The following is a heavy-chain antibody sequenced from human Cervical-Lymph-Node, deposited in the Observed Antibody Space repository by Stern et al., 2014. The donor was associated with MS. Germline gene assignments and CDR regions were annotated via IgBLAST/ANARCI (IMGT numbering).Heavy chain of an antibody. Sequence: VQLEESGPGLVKPSETLSLTCTVSGGSINSHYWTWMRQPPGKGLEWIGYIHYSGSTRYNPSLKSRVTMSVDASKNQISLRLTSVSAADTAVYYCVRYCSGGSCPDVWGQGTTVTVSS. CDR2: IHYSGST. J-gene: IGHJ6*02. D-gene: IGHD2-15*01. V-gene: IGHV4-59*11. CDR1: GGSINSHY. CDR3: VRYCSGGSCPDV.